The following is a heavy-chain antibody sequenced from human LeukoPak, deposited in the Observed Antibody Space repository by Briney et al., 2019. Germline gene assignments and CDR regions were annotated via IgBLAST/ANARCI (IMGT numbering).Heavy chain of an antibody. D-gene: IGHD6-19*01. Sequence: GGSLRLSCAASGFTFSSYAMHWVRQAPGEGLEWVAVISYDGSNKYYADSVKGRFTISRDNSKNTLYLQMNSLRAEDTAVYYCARGGSGWYGTRFHYWGQGTLVTVSS. J-gene: IGHJ4*02. CDR3: ARGGSGWYGTRFHY. V-gene: IGHV3-30*04. CDR2: ISYDGSNK. CDR1: GFTFSSYA.